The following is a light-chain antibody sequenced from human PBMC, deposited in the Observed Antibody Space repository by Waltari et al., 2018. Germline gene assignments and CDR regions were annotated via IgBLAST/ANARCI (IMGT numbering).Light chain of an antibody. J-gene: IGLJ1*01. Sequence: SYELTQSPSVSVSPGQTASITCSGVKLGTQFTSWYQQKPGQPPVLLICQDKRRPSGIPERFSGSTSGNTATLTISGTLPVDEADYYCQAWDSSTPVFGSGTKVTVL. CDR3: QAWDSSTPV. CDR2: QDK. CDR1: KLGTQF. V-gene: IGLV3-1*01.